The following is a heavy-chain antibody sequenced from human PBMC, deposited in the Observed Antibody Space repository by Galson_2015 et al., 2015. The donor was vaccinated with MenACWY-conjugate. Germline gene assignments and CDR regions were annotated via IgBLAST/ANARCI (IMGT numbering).Heavy chain of an antibody. V-gene: IGHV4-31*03. CDR3: ARVPWSFSSGYYPFDY. Sequence: TLSLTCTVSGASISSGGYYWSWIRQHPGKGLEWIGYIYYSGSTYYNPSLKSRVTISVDTSKNQFSLKMSSMTVADTAVYYCARVPWSFSSGYYPFDYWGQGTLVTVSS. J-gene: IGHJ4*02. CDR1: GASISSGGYY. D-gene: IGHD3-22*01. CDR2: IYYSGST.